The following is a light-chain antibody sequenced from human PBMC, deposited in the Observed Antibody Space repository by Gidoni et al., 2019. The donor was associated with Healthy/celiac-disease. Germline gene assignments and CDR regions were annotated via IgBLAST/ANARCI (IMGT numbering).Light chain of an antibody. CDR3: QQYNSYSGT. CDR2: KAS. J-gene: IGKJ1*01. V-gene: IGKV1-5*03. Sequence: DIQMTQSPSTLSASVGDRVTINCRASQSISSWLAWYQQKPGKAPKRLIYKASSLESGVPSRFSGSGSGTEFTLTISSLQPDDFATYYCQQYNSYSGTFGQGTKVEIK. CDR1: QSISSW.